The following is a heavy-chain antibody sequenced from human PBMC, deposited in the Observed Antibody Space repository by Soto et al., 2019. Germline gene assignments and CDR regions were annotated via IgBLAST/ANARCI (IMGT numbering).Heavy chain of an antibody. V-gene: IGHV1-69*08. D-gene: IGHD5-12*01. CDR3: ARELPVATIKNYYYHYMDV. J-gene: IGHJ6*03. CDR2: IIPILGIA. Sequence: QVQLVQSGAEVKKPGSSVKVSCKASGGTFSSYTISWVRQAPGQGLEWLGRIIPILGIANYAQKFQGRVTITADRSTRTAYMERSSLRSEDTAVYYCARELPVATIKNYYYHYMDVWGKGISVTV. CDR1: GGTFSSYT.